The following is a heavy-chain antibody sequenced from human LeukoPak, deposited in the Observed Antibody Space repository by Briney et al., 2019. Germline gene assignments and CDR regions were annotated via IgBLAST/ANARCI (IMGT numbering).Heavy chain of an antibody. CDR2: IRYDGSNK. J-gene: IGHJ3*02. Sequence: PGGSLRLSCAASGFTFSSYGMHWVRQAPGKGLEWVAFIRYDGSNKYYADSVKGRFTISRDNSKNTLYLQMNSLRAEGTAVYYCAVTTAMAPHDAFDIWGQGTMVTVSS. CDR3: AVTTAMAPHDAFDI. V-gene: IGHV3-30*02. D-gene: IGHD5-18*01. CDR1: GFTFSSYG.